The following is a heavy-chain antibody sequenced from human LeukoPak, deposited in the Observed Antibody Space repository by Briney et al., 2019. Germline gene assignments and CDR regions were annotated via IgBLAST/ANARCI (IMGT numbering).Heavy chain of an antibody. CDR3: ARDQTYGGNSVGWFDP. CDR2: IYTSGST. CDR1: GGSISSGSYY. V-gene: IGHV4-61*02. J-gene: IGHJ5*02. D-gene: IGHD4-23*01. Sequence: PSQTLSLTCTVSGGSISSGSYYWSWIRQPAGKGLEWIGRIYTSGSTNYNPSLKSRVTISVDTSKNQFSLKLSPVTAADTAVYYCARDQTYGGNSVGWFDPWGQGTLVTVSS.